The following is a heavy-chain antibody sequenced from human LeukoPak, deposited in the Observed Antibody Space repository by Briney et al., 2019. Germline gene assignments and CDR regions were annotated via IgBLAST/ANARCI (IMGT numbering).Heavy chain of an antibody. J-gene: IGHJ4*02. Sequence: GGSLRLSCATSGFTFSSTTMGWVRQAPGRGLEWVSSITATDGRTYYADSVRGRFTISRDNSKNTVYLQLNSLRAGDTAIYYCTKDRRGPAAGTWYFDSWGQGTLVTVSS. V-gene: IGHV3-23*01. CDR1: GFTFSSTT. CDR3: TKDRRGPAAGTWYFDS. CDR2: ITATDGRT. D-gene: IGHD6-13*01.